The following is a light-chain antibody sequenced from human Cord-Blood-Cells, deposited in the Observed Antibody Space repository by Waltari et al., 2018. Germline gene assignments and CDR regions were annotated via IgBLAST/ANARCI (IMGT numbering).Light chain of an antibody. CDR3: AAWDDSLSGPV. J-gene: IGLJ3*02. V-gene: IGLV1-47*01. CDR2: RNN. Sequence: QSVLTQPPSASGTPGPRVTISCSGSSSTTGSTYVSWYQQLPGTAPKLPIYRNNQRPSGVPDRFSGSKSGTSASLAISGLRSEDEADYYCAAWDDSLSGPVFGGGTKLTVL. CDR1: SSTTGSTY.